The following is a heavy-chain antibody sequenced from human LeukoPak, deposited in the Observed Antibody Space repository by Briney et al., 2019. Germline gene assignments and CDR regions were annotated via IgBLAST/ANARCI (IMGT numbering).Heavy chain of an antibody. CDR2: ISYDGSSK. D-gene: IGHD6-13*01. Sequence: GRSLRLSCAASGFTFSTYGMHWVRQAPGKGLEWVAVISYDGSSKYYADSVKGRFTISRDNSKNTLYLQMSSLRAEDTAMYYCAKDLGYSSSWYGFDYWGQGTLVTVSS. V-gene: IGHV3-30*18. CDR1: GFTFSTYG. CDR3: AKDLGYSSSWYGFDY. J-gene: IGHJ4*02.